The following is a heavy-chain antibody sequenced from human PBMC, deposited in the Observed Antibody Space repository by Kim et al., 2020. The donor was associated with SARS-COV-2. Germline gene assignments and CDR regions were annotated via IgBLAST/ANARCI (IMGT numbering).Heavy chain of an antibody. CDR1: GYSFTSYW. Sequence: GESLQISCKGSGYSFTSYWIGWVRQMPGKGLEWMGIIYPGDSDTRYSPSFQGQVTISADKSISTAYLQWSSLKASDTAMYYCARPANEYQLLPDAFDIWGQGTMVTVSS. CDR2: IYPGDSDT. J-gene: IGHJ3*02. V-gene: IGHV5-51*01. D-gene: IGHD2-2*01. CDR3: ARPANEYQLLPDAFDI.